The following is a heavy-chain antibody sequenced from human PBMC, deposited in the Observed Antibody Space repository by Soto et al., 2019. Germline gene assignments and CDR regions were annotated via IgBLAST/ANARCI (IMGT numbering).Heavy chain of an antibody. D-gene: IGHD3-22*01. J-gene: IGHJ4*02. CDR3: AKESYDSSGLDY. Sequence: PGGSLRLSCAASGFTFDDYAMHWVRQAPRKGLEWVSGISWNSGSIGYADSVKGRFTISRDNAKNSLYLQMNSLRAGDTALYYCAKESYDSSGLDYWGQGTLVTVSS. CDR2: ISWNSGSI. V-gene: IGHV3-9*01. CDR1: GFTFDDYA.